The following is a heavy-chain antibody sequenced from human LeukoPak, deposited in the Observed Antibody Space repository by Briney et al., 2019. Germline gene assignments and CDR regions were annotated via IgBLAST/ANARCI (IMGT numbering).Heavy chain of an antibody. D-gene: IGHD3-10*01. CDR1: GFTFSSYA. J-gene: IGHJ4*02. Sequence: GGSLRLSCAASGFTFSSYAMSWVRQAPGKGLEWVSGISGSGGSTYYADSVKGRFTISRDNSKNTLYLQMNSLRAEDTAVYYCAKVMTRTMVRGVPPSDYWGQGTLVTVSS. V-gene: IGHV3-23*01. CDR3: AKVMTRTMVRGVPPSDY. CDR2: ISGSGGST.